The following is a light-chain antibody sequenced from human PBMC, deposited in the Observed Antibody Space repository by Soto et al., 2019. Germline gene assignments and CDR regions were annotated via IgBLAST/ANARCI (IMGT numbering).Light chain of an antibody. CDR2: DVN. V-gene: IGLV2-18*02. J-gene: IGLJ1*01. CDR1: SSDLGAYNR. CDR3: SSFTSSNTYV. Sequence: QSALTQPPSVSGSPGQSVAISCTGTSSDLGAYNRVSWYQQPPGTAPKLMIYDVNNRPSGVPDRFSGSKSGNTASLTISGLQADDEADYYCSSFTSSNTYVFGTGTKLTVL.